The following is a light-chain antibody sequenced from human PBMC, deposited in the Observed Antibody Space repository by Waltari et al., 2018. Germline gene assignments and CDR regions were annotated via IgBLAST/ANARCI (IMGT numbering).Light chain of an antibody. CDR1: VSNIGNYY. CDR3: ATWDNSLREVV. CDR2: DNN. Sequence: QSVLTQPPSVSAAPGQKVTIYCSLGVSNIGNYYVSWYHQLPGAAPKLLIYDNNKRPSGIPDRFSASKSGTSATLGITGLQIGDEADYYCATWDNSLREVVFGGGTKLTVL. V-gene: IGLV1-51*01. J-gene: IGLJ2*01.